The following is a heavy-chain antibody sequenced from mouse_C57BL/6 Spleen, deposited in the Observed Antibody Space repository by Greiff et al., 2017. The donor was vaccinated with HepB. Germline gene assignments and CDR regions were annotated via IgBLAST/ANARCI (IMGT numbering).Heavy chain of an antibody. CDR1: GFNIKDDY. J-gene: IGHJ4*01. V-gene: IGHV14-4*01. Sequence: EVKLMESGAELVRPGASVKLSCTASGFNIKDDYMHWVKQRPEQGLEWIGWIDPENGDTEYASKFQGKATITADTSSNTAYLQLSSLTSEDTAVYYCTTSDLLRFYYAMDYWGQGTSVTVSS. CDR2: IDPENGDT. D-gene: IGHD1-1*01. CDR3: TTSDLLRFYYAMDY.